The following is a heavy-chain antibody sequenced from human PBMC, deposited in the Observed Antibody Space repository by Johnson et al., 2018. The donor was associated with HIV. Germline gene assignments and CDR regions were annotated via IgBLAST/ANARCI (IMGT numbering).Heavy chain of an antibody. D-gene: IGHD1-1*01. J-gene: IGHJ3*01. CDR1: GFSFSDYY. V-gene: IGHV3-11*04. CDR3: ATIWRNEGRHSFDV. CDR2: ISRSGTTI. Sequence: QVQLVESGGGLVKPGGSLRLSCAASGFSFSDYYMSWIRQAPGKGLEWLSHISRSGTTIYYADSVQGRFTVSRDNAKNSLYLQMNSLRAEDTAVYFCATIWRNEGRHSFDVWGQGTMVAVS.